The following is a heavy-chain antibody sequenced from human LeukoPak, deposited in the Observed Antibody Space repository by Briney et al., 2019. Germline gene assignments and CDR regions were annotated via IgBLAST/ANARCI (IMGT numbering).Heavy chain of an antibody. CDR3: VRSKTYFFEY. J-gene: IGHJ4*02. V-gene: IGHV3-48*02. Sequence: GGSLRLSCAASGFTFSSYSMNWVRQAPGKGLEWLSYITSSSSNIYYADSVKGRFTISRENAKNSLYLQMNSLRDEDTALYYCVRSKTYFFEYWGQGALVTVSS. CDR1: GFTFSSYS. CDR2: ITSSSSNI. D-gene: IGHD1-26*01.